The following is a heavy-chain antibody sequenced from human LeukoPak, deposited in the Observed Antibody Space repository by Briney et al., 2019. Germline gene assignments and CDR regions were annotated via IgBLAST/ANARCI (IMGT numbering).Heavy chain of an antibody. D-gene: IGHD4-17*01. CDR2: ISYDGSNK. J-gene: IGHJ3*02. Sequence: GGSLRLSCAASGFTFSSYAMHWVRQAPGKGLEWVAVISYDGSNKYYADSVKGRLTISRDNSKNTLYLQMNSLRAEDTAVYYCARDYGADAFDIWGQGTMVTVSS. CDR1: GFTFSSYA. CDR3: ARDYGADAFDI. V-gene: IGHV3-30-3*01.